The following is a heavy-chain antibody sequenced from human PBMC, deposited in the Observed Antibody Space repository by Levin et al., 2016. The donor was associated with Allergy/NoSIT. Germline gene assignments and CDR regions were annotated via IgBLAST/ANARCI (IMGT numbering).Heavy chain of an antibody. D-gene: IGHD4-17*01. CDR1: GYTFTGYY. Sequence: ASVKVSCKASGYTFTGYYIHWVRQAPGQGLEWMGWINPNTGGTYYAQKFQGRVIITRDTSIATGFMEVSRLTSEDTAVYYCTRDPVRDEGAFDVWGQGTMVTVSS. CDR2: INPNTGGT. V-gene: IGHV1-2*02. CDR3: TRDPVRDEGAFDV. J-gene: IGHJ3*01.